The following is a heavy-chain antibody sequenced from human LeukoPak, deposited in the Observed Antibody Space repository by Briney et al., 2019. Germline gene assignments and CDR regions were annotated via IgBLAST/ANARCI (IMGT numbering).Heavy chain of an antibody. Sequence: GGSLRLSCAASGFTFSNYWMHWVRQAPGKGLEWVSGISWNSGSIGYADSVKGRFTISRDNAKNSLYLQMNSLRAEDTALYYCAKSTQVWGQGTLVTVSS. J-gene: IGHJ4*02. CDR2: ISWNSGSI. CDR1: GFTFSNYW. V-gene: IGHV3-9*01. CDR3: AKSTQV.